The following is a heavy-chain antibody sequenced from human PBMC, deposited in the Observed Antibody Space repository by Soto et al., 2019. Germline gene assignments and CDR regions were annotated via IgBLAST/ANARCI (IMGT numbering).Heavy chain of an antibody. CDR1: GFTFSSFA. CDR3: ARDRGARGLDV. Sequence: SLRLSCAGSGFTFSSFAMNWVRQAPGKGLEWVSSISGASINIYYADSVKGRFTISRDNAKNSLYLQMNSLRAEDTAMYYCARDRGARGLDVWGQGTTVTVSS. V-gene: IGHV3-21*01. CDR2: ISGASINI. D-gene: IGHD3-10*01. J-gene: IGHJ6*02.